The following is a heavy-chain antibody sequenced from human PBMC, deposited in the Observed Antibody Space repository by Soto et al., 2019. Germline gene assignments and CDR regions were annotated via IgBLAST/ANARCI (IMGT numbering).Heavy chain of an antibody. CDR1: GYTFTSYG. CDR2: ISAYNGNT. D-gene: IGHD3-22*01. J-gene: IGHJ6*02. Sequence: GASVKVSCKASGYTFTSYGISWVRQAPGQGLEWMGWISAYNGNTNYAQKLQGRVTMTTDTSTSTAYMELRSLRSDDTAVYYCARDYYDSSCYYYAPYSYVIYVCARRTTVTVSS. V-gene: IGHV1-18*01. CDR3: ARDYYDSSCYYYAPYSYVIYV.